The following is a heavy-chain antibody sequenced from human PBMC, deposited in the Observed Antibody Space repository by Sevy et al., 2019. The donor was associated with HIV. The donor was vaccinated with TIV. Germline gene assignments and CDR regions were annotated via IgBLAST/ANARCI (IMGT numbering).Heavy chain of an antibody. CDR1: GFTFDDYA. J-gene: IGHJ5*02. D-gene: IGHD1-26*01. Sequence: GGSLRLSCAASGFTFDDYAMHWVRQAPGKGLEWVSGISWNSGSIGYADSVKGRFTISRDNAKNSLYLQMNSLRAEDTALYYCAKDIGMTIGSLGWFDPWGQGTLVTVSS. V-gene: IGHV3-9*01. CDR2: ISWNSGSI. CDR3: AKDIGMTIGSLGWFDP.